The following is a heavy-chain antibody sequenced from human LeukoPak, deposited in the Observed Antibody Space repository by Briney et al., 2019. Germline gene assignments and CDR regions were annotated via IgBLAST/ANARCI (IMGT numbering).Heavy chain of an antibody. Sequence: SETLSLTCTVSGGSISSGGYYWSRIRQHPGKGLEWIGYIYYSGSTYYNPSLKSRVTISVDTSKNQFSLKLSSVTAADTAVYYCARASLDNWFDPWGQGTLVTVSS. CDR1: GGSISSGGYY. CDR3: ARASLDNWFDP. CDR2: IYYSGST. D-gene: IGHD6-6*01. V-gene: IGHV4-31*03. J-gene: IGHJ5*02.